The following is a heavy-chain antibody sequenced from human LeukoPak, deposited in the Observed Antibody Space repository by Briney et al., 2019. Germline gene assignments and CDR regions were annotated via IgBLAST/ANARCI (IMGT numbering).Heavy chain of an antibody. D-gene: IGHD6-13*01. CDR3: AKDGSRWQF. Sequence: GGSLRLSCAASGFTFRNYDMTWVRQAPGKGLEWVSSLSGSGGSALYADSVKGRFTISRDNSRNTLYPHVDSLRADDTAVYYCAKDGSRWQFWGQGTTVTVSS. CDR2: LSGSGGSA. V-gene: IGHV3-23*01. CDR1: GFTFRNYD. J-gene: IGHJ6*02.